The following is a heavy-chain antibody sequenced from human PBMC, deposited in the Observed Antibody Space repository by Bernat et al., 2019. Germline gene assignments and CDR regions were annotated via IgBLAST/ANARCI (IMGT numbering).Heavy chain of an antibody. D-gene: IGHD5-18*01. CDR3: ARLRGYSYGYADF. CDR1: GFTFSSYS. Sequence: EVQLVESGGGLVQPGGSLRLSCAASGFTFSSYSMNWVRQAPGKGLEWVAYISTSSNTLDYADSVKGRFTVSRDNARNSLVLQMNSLRDEDTAMYYCARLRGYSYGYADFWGQGTLVTVSS. CDR2: ISTSSNTL. V-gene: IGHV3-48*02. J-gene: IGHJ4*02.